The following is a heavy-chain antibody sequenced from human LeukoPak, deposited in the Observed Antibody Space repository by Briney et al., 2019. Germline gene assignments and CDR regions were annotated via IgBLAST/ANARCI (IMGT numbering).Heavy chain of an antibody. V-gene: IGHV4-34*01. J-gene: IGHJ4*02. D-gene: IGHD3-22*01. CDR1: GVSFSDYY. CDR3: ARDSYYYDSSGLSVFDY. Sequence: SETLSLTCAVYGVSFSDYYWSWIRQPPGKGLEWIGEINHTGTTNYNPSLKSRVTISVDTSKNQFSLKLKSVTAADTAVYYCARDSYYYDSSGLSVFDYWDQGTLVTVSS. CDR2: INHTGTT.